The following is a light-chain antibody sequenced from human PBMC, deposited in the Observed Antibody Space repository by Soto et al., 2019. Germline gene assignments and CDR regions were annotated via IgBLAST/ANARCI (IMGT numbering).Light chain of an antibody. J-gene: IGLJ1*01. CDR2: EVS. V-gene: IGLV2-14*01. Sequence: QSALTQPASVSGSPGQSITISCTGTSSDVGGHNYVSWYQQHPGKAPKLLIYEVSNRPSGVSHRFSGSKSGDTASLTISGLRAEDEADYFCSSFTTNNFPDVFGTGTKVTVL. CDR3: SSFTTNNFPDV. CDR1: SSDVGGHNY.